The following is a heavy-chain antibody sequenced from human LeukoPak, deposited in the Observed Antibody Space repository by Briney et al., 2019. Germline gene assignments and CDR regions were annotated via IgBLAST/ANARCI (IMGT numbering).Heavy chain of an antibody. D-gene: IGHD3-9*01. CDR1: GGTFSSYA. V-gene: IGHV1-69*13. Sequence: SVKVSCKASGGTFSSYAISWVRQAPGQGLEWMGGIIPIFGTANYAQKFQGRVTITADESTSKAYMELSSLRSEDTAVYYCARDRSHPDYDILTGKWFDPWGQGTLVTVSS. CDR3: ARDRSHPDYDILTGKWFDP. CDR2: IIPIFGTA. J-gene: IGHJ5*02.